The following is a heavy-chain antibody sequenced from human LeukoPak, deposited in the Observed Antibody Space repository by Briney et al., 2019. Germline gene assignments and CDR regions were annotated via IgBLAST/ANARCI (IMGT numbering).Heavy chain of an antibody. CDR3: ARMEWELYYFDY. Sequence: ASVKVSCKASGYTFTSDGISWVRQAPGQGLEWMGWISAYNGNTNYAQKLQGRVTMTTDTSTSTAYMELRSLRSDDTAVYYCARMEWELYYFDYWGQGTLVIVSS. J-gene: IGHJ4*02. V-gene: IGHV1-18*01. CDR1: GYTFTSDG. CDR2: ISAYNGNT. D-gene: IGHD1-26*01.